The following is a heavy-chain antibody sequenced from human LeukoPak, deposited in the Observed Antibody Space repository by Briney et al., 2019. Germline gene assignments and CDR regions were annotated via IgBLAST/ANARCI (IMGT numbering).Heavy chain of an antibody. CDR2: INPSGGST. D-gene: IGHD5-12*01. V-gene: IGHV1-46*01. Sequence: VASVKVSCKASGYTFTSYYMHWVRQAPGQGLEWMGIINPSGGSTSYAQKFQGRVAMTRDTSTNTVYMELSSLRSEDTAVYYCARGIEWLRYLEYWGQGTLVTVSS. J-gene: IGHJ4*02. CDR3: ARGIEWLRYLEY. CDR1: GYTFTSYY.